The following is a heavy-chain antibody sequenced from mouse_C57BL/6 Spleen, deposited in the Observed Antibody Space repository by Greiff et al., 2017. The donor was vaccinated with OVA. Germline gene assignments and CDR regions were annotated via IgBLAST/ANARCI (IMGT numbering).Heavy chain of an antibody. D-gene: IGHD1-2*01. J-gene: IGHJ4*01. V-gene: IGHV8-12*01. CDR3: ARDGLGYAMDY. Sequence: QVTLKECGPGILQSSQTLSLTCSFSGFSLSTSGMGVSWIRQPSGKGLEWLAHIYWDDDKRYNPSLKSQLTISKDTSRNQVFLKITSVDTADTATYYCARDGLGYAMDYWGQGTSVTVSS. CDR1: GFSLSTSGMG. CDR2: IYWDDDK.